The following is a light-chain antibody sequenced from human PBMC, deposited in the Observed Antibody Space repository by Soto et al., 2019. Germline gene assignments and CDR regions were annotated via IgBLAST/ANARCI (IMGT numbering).Light chain of an antibody. V-gene: IGLV1-40*01. Sequence: QSVLTQPPSVSGAPGQRVTISCTGSSSNIGRGYDVHWYQQVPGSAPRLLLSGDNTRPSGVPDRFSGSKSGTSASLAITGLQAEDEADYYCQSYDSSLSGYVFGTGTKLTVL. CDR1: SSNIGRGYD. J-gene: IGLJ1*01. CDR3: QSYDSSLSGYV. CDR2: GDN.